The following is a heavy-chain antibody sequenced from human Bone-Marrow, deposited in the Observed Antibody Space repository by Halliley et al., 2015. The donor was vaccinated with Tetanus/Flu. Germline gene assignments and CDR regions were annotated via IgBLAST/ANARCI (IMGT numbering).Heavy chain of an antibody. V-gene: IGHV3-53*04. Sequence: SVIYTGGNTSHATPVKGRFPIPGHNSKNTLYLQMNSLRPEDPAVYSCARMPSTNWYYNAMDVWGQGTPVTVSS. CDR3: ARMPSTNWYYNAMDV. D-gene: IGHD7-27*01. J-gene: IGHJ6*02. CDR2: IYTGGNT.